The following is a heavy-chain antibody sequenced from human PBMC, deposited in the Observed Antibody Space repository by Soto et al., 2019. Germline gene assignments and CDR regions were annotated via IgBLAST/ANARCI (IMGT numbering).Heavy chain of an antibody. Sequence: QVQLQESGPGLVKPSETLSLTCTISGGPMNNYYCSWFRQPRGQGLEWIGYMGYNGFTRYNPSLRSRVAISLDTAKNQFSLNLSSVTAADTALYYCARQGFGELHGLVDVWGQRITVTVSS. V-gene: IGHV4-59*08. CDR1: GGPMNNYY. CDR3: ARQGFGELHGLVDV. CDR2: MGYNGFT. D-gene: IGHD3-10*01. J-gene: IGHJ6*02.